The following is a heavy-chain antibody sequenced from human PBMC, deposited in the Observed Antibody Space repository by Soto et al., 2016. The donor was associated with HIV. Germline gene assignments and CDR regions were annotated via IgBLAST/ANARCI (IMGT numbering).Heavy chain of an antibody. CDR1: GFTLSSYA. Sequence: EVQLVESGEAWSSLGVPSRLSCSASGFTLSSYAIHWVRQAPGKGLEYVSAISHSGSGNTYYADSVKGRFTISRDNSKNTLYLQMNSLRTEDTAVYFCARVGAMPGYYFDYWGQGTLVIVSS. CDR2: ISHSGSGNT. J-gene: IGHJ4*02. CDR3: ARVGAMPGYYFDY. V-gene: IGHV3-64D*06. D-gene: IGHD1-26*01.